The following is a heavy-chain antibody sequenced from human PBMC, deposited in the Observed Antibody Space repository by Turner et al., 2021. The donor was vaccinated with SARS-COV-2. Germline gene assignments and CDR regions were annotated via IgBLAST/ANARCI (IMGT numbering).Heavy chain of an antibody. CDR2: IYYSGRT. J-gene: IGHJ6*02. CDR1: GGSIISSSYY. CDR3: SGLLNPVIEYYYYYGMDD. D-gene: IGHD2-21*01. V-gene: IGHV4-39*01. Sequence: QLHLQVSGTAVVKLSETLSLLCTVSGGSIISSSYYWGCISQPRGKGLEWIGSIYYSGRTDYNPALRNRDTISVDTSKNQLSLMLISVTAAETTVYYCSGLLNPVIEYYYYYGMDDWGQGTTVTVSS.